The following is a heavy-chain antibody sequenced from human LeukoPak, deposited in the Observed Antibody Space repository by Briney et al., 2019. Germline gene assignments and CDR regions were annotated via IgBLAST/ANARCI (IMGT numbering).Heavy chain of an antibody. V-gene: IGHV1-8*03. J-gene: IGHJ6*03. D-gene: IGHD6-13*01. CDR1: GYTFTSYD. CDR3: ARGGYSSSWYYYYYMDV. CDR2: MNPNSGNT. Sequence: ASVKVSCKASGYTFTSYDINWVRQATGQGLEWMGWMNPNSGNTGYAQKFQGRVTITRNTSISTAYMELSSLRSEDTAVYYCARGGYSSSWYYYYYMDVWGKGTTATVSS.